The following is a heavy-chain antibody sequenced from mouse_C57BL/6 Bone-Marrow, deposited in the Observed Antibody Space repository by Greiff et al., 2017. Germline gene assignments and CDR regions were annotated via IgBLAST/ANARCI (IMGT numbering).Heavy chain of an antibody. D-gene: IGHD2-12*01. V-gene: IGHV5-9-1*02. CDR2: ISSGGDYI. Sequence: EVQRVESGEGLVKPGGSLKLSCAASGFTFSSYAMSWVRQTPEKRLEWVAYISSGGDYIYYADTEKGRFTISRDNARNTLYLQMSSLKSEDTAMYYCTREGDYSPYYFDYWGQGTTLTVSS. J-gene: IGHJ2*01. CDR3: TREGDYSPYYFDY. CDR1: GFTFSSYA.